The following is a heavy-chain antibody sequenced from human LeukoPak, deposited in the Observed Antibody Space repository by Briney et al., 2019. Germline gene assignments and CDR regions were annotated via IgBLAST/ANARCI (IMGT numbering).Heavy chain of an antibody. CDR2: ISSSSSTI. CDR1: GFTFSSYS. J-gene: IGHJ6*02. CDR3: ARTSRTSITMIVVARYYGMDV. Sequence: GGSLSLSCAASGFTFSSYSMNWVRQAPGKGLEWVSYISSSSSTIYYADSVKGRFTISRDNAKNSLYLQMNSLRAEDTAVYYCARTSRTSITMIVVARYYGMDVWGQGTTVTVSS. V-gene: IGHV3-48*04. D-gene: IGHD3-22*01.